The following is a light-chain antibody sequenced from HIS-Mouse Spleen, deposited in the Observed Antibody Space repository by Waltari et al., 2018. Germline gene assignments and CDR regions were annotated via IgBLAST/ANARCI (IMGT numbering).Light chain of an antibody. CDR2: QDS. Sequence: SYELTQPPSVSVSPGQTASITCSGDKLGDKYACWYQQKPGQSPGLVIYQDSKRPSGVPGRVAGSNAGNTATLTISGTQAMDEADYYCQAWDSSTVVFGGGTKLTVL. J-gene: IGLJ2*01. V-gene: IGLV3-1*01. CDR3: QAWDSSTVV. CDR1: KLGDKY.